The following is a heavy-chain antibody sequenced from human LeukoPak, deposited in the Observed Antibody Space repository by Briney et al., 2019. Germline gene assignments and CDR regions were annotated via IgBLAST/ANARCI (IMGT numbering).Heavy chain of an antibody. CDR2: IGGSDTNT. CDR3: AKPMVVTAIFPDFDY. V-gene: IGHV3-23*01. J-gene: IGHJ4*02. Sequence: GGSLRLSCSASGFTSSSYAMSWVRQAPGKGLEWVSTIGGSDTNTYYADSVKGRFSISRDNAKNTLYLRMYSLRAEDTAVYYCAKPMVVTAIFPDFDYWGQGTPVTVSS. CDR1: GFTSSSYA. D-gene: IGHD2-21*02.